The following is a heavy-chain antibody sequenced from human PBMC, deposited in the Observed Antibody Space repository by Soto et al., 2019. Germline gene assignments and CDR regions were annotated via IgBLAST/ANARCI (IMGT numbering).Heavy chain of an antibody. CDR2: IIPIFGTA. J-gene: IGHJ4*02. Sequence: SVKVSCKASGGTFSSYAISWVRQAPGQGLEWMGGIIPIFGTANYAQKFQGRVTITADESTSTAYMELSSLRSEDTAVYYCARGRRDIVVVPAADYFDYWGKGTLVTVSS. D-gene: IGHD2-2*01. CDR3: ARGRRDIVVVPAADYFDY. V-gene: IGHV1-69*13. CDR1: GGTFSSYA.